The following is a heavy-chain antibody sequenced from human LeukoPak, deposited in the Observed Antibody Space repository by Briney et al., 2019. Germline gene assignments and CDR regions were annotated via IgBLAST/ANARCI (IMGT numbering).Heavy chain of an antibody. D-gene: IGHD6-13*01. CDR3: AKASTSSSWFAHFDY. J-gene: IGHJ4*02. V-gene: IGHV3-23*01. CDR2: ISSSGSTI. Sequence: GGSLRLSCAASGFTFSSYWMSWVRQAPGKGLEWLSYISSSGSTIHYADSVKGRFTISRDNSKNTLYLQMNSLRAEDTAVYYCAKASTSSSWFAHFDYWGQGTLVTVSS. CDR1: GFTFSSYW.